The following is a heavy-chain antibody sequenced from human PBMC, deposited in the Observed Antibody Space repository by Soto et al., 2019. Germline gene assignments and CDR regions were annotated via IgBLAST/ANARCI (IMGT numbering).Heavy chain of an antibody. V-gene: IGHV1-18*01. CDR2: ISAYNGNT. CDR1: GYTFTSYG. J-gene: IGHJ5*02. D-gene: IGHD3-3*01. CDR3: ARGQYYDFWSGYYDWFDP. Sequence: QVQLVQSGAEVKKPGASVKVSCKASGYTFTSYGISWVRQAPGQGLEWMGWISAYNGNTNYAQKLKGRVTMTTDTSTSTAYMELRSLRSDDTAVYYCARGQYYDFWSGYYDWFDPWGQGTLVTVSS.